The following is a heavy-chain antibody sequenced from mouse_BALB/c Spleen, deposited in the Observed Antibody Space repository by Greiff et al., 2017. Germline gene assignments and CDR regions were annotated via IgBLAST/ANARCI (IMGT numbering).Heavy chain of an antibody. CDR1: GFTFSSYA. V-gene: IGHV5-9-4*01. CDR3: ARRTPSAMDY. CDR2: ISSGGSYT. Sequence: EVQGVESGGGLVKPGGSLKLSCAASGFTFSSYAMSWVRQSPEKRLEWVAEISSGGSYTYYPDTVTGRFTISRDNAKNTLYLEMSSLRSEDTAMYYCARRTPSAMDYWGQGTSVTVAS. J-gene: IGHJ4*01.